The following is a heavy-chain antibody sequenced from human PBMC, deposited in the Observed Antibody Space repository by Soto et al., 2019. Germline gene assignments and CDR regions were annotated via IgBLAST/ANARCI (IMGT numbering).Heavy chain of an antibody. J-gene: IGHJ6*02. Sequence: SDTLSLTCTVSGGSISSSSYYWGWIRQPPGKGLEWIGSIYYSGSTYYNPSLKSRVTISVDTSKNQFSLKLSSVTAADTAVYYCARLEGQVAATPGYYYGMDVWGQGTTVTVSS. CDR3: ARLEGQVAATPGYYYGMDV. V-gene: IGHV4-39*01. CDR1: GGSISSSSYY. CDR2: IYYSGST. D-gene: IGHD2-15*01.